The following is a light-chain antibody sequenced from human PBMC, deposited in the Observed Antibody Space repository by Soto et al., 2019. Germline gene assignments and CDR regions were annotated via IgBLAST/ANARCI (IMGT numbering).Light chain of an antibody. J-gene: IGKJ4*01. Sequence: DIQITQSPSTLSSSVAEGFTITCRASQRISTWLAWYQQKPGRAPKLLIYDASSLQSGVPSRFSGSGSGTEFALTISSLQPEDVATYYCQKCGIAPFTFGGGTKVDI. V-gene: IGKV1-5*01. CDR1: QRISTW. CDR3: QKCGIAPFT. CDR2: DAS.